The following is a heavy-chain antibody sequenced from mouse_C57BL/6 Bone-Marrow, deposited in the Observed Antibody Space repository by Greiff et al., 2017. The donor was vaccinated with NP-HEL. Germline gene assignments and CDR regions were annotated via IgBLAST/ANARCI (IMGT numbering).Heavy chain of an antibody. J-gene: IGHJ2*01. CDR3: ARLDGKEYYFDY. V-gene: IGHV1-53*01. Sequence: QVQLQQSGTELVKPGASVKLSCKASGYTFTSYWMHWVKQRPGQGLEWIGNINPSNGGTNYNEKFKSKATLTVDKSSSTAHMELRSLTSEDSAVYYCARLDGKEYYFDYWGQGTTLTVSS. CDR2: INPSNGGT. D-gene: IGHD2-1*01. CDR1: GYTFTSYW.